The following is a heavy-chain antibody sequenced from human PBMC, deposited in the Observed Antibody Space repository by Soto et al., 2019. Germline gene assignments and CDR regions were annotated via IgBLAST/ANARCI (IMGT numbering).Heavy chain of an antibody. Sequence: SVKVSCKASGGTFSPYAVNWVRQAPGQGLEWMGRIIPFLGVTNYAQKFQARVTLTADTSTTTAYMELSGLRFEDTAVYYCARDWESTVSTWSFGAFWGRGTLVTVSS. V-gene: IGHV1-69*04. J-gene: IGHJ4*02. CDR1: GGTFSPYA. D-gene: IGHD3-10*01. CDR3: ARDWESTVSTWSFGAF. CDR2: IIPFLGVT.